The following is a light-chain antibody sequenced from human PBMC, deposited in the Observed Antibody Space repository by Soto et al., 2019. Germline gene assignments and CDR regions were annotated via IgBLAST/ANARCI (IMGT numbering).Light chain of an antibody. Sequence: QSALTQPPSASGSPGQSVTISCTGTSSDVGGYNYVSWYQQHPGKAPKPMIYEVTKRTSGDPDRFSGSKSGNTASLTVSGLQAEDEADYYCTSYAGSNNFVVFGGGTKLTVL. V-gene: IGLV2-8*01. J-gene: IGLJ2*01. CDR3: TSYAGSNNFVV. CDR1: SSDVGGYNY. CDR2: EVT.